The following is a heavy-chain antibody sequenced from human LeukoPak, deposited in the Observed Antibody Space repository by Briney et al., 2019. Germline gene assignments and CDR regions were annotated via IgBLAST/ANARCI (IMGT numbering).Heavy chain of an antibody. J-gene: IGHJ4*02. CDR3: ARDWSPYRGYSGYFDY. V-gene: IGHV1-18*01. CDR2: ISAYNGNT. D-gene: IGHD3-22*01. CDR1: GYTFTSYG. Sequence: ASVKVSCKASGYTFTSYGISWVRQAPGQGLEWMGWISAYNGNTNYAQKPQGRVTMTTDTSTSTAYMELSSLRSEDTAVYYCARDWSPYRGYSGYFDYWGQGTLVTVSS.